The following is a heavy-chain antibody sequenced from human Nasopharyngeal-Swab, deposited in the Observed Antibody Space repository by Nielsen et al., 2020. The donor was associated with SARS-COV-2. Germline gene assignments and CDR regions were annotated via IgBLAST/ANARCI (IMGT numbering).Heavy chain of an antibody. J-gene: IGHJ6*02. CDR1: GFTFSSYA. V-gene: IGHV3-30-3*01. CDR3: ARTYDSSGYWVWYYYYGMDV. Sequence: GKSLKISCAASGFTFSSYAMHWVRQAPGKGLEWVAVISYDGSNKYYADSVKGRFTISRDNSKNTLYLQMNSLRAEDTAVYYCARTYDSSGYWVWYYYYGMDVWGQGTTVTVSS. CDR2: ISYDGSNK. D-gene: IGHD3-22*01.